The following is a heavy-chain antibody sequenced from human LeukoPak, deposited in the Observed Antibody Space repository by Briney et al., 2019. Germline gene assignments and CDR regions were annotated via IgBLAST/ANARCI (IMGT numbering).Heavy chain of an antibody. CDR1: GGSISSSSYY. J-gene: IGHJ4*02. CDR2: IYYSGST. CDR3: ARHLRGYYYDSSGFDY. Sequence: SETLSLTCTVSGGSISSSSYYWGWIRQPPGKGLEWIGSIYYSGSTYYNTSLKSRVTISVDTSKNQFSLKLSSVTAADTAVYYCARHLRGYYYDSSGFDYWGQGTLVTVSS. D-gene: IGHD3-22*01. V-gene: IGHV4-39*01.